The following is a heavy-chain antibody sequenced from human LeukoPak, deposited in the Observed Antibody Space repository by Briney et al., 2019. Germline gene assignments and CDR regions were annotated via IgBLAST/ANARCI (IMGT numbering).Heavy chain of an antibody. CDR2: ISYDGRNK. D-gene: IGHD6-13*01. CDR1: RFTFSSYG. V-gene: IGHV3-30*18. Sequence: PERSLRLSWAASRFTFSSYGMHWVRQAPGKGLEWVAVISYDGRNKNYADSVKGRFTISRDNSKNTLYLQMNSLRVEDTAVYYCAKGDSSSWQLDYWGQGTLVTVSS. J-gene: IGHJ4*02. CDR3: AKGDSSSWQLDY.